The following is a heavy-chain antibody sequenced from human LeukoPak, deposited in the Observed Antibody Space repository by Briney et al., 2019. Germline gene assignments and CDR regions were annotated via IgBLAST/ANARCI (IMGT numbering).Heavy chain of an antibody. V-gene: IGHV3-74*01. CDR2: INSDGSST. D-gene: IGHD3-22*01. J-gene: IGHJ4*02. CDR1: GFTFSSYW. Sequence: GGSLRLSCAASGFTFSSYWMHWVRQAPGKGLVWVSRINSDGSSTSYADSVKGRFTISRDNAKNTLYLQMNSLRAEDTAVYYCAGATLYYYDSSGYIDYWGQGTLVTVSS. CDR3: AGATLYYYDSSGYIDY.